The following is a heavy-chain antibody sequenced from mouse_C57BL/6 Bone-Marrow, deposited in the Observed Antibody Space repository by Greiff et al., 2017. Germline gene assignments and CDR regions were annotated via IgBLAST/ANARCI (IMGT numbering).Heavy chain of an antibody. Sequence: EVQLQQSGPELVKPGASVKISCKASGYTFTDYYMNWVKQSHGKSLEWIGDINPNNGGTSYNQKFKGKATLTVDKSSSTAYMELRSLTSEDSAVYYCARWLGWPRAMDYWGQGTSVTVSS. CDR2: INPNNGGT. D-gene: IGHD2-2*01. V-gene: IGHV1-26*01. J-gene: IGHJ4*01. CDR3: ARWLGWPRAMDY. CDR1: GYTFTDYY.